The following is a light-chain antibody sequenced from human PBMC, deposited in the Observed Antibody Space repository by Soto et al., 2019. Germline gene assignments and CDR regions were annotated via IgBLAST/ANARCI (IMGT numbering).Light chain of an antibody. CDR1: SSDVGGYNY. J-gene: IGLJ2*01. Sequence: QPVLTQPASVSGSPGQSITISCTGTSSDVGGYNYVSWYQQYPGKAPKLMIYDVSNRPSGVSNRFSGSKSGNTASLTISGLQAEDEADYYCNSYTSSSTVVFGGGTKLTVL. CDR3: NSYTSSSTVV. V-gene: IGLV2-14*01. CDR2: DVS.